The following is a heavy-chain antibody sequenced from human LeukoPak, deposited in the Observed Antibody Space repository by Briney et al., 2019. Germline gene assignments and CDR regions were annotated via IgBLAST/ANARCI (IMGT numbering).Heavy chain of an antibody. CDR2: IRYDGSNK. CDR3: ARERGTDYGDPAGGFDP. CDR1: GFTFSSYG. V-gene: IGHV3-30*02. Sequence: QPGGSLRLSCAASGFTFSSYGMHWVRQAPGKGLEWVAFIRYDGSNKYYADSVKGRFTISRDNSKNTLYLQMNSLRAEDTAVYYCARERGTDYGDPAGGFDPWGQGTLVSVSS. D-gene: IGHD4-17*01. J-gene: IGHJ5*02.